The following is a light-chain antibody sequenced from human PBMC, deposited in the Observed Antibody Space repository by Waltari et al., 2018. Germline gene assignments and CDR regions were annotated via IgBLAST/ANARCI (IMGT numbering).Light chain of an antibody. CDR1: SSDVRNYNY. J-gene: IGLJ3*02. CDR2: DVT. Sequence: QSALTQPRSVSGSPGQSFTISCTVTSSDVRNYNYVSCFQQHPGKAPKLMIYDVTKRPSGVPDRFSGSKSGITASLTISGLQADDEADYYCCSYAGSYTLGVFGGGTKLTVL. CDR3: CSYAGSYTLGV. V-gene: IGLV2-11*01.